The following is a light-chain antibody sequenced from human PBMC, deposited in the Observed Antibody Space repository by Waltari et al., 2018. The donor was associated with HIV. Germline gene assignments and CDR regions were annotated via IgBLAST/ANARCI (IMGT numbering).Light chain of an antibody. J-gene: IGKJ1*01. CDR3: QQYSSYSWT. V-gene: IGKV1-5*03. Sequence: DIQMTQSPSTLSASVGDSVTITCRASQSISSWLAWYQQKPGKAPKLLIYKASTLESGVPSRFSGSGSGTDFTLTISSLQPDDFATYYCQQYSSYSWTFGQGTKVEIK. CDR2: KAS. CDR1: QSISSW.